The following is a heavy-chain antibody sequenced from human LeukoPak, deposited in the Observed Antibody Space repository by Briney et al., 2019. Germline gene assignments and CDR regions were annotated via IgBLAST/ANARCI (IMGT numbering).Heavy chain of an antibody. V-gene: IGHV4-59*12. Sequence: SETLSLTCTVSGYSISSGNYWSWIRQSPGKGLEWIGYIYYSGSTSYNPSLKSRVTISVDTSKNQFSLKLSSVSAADTAVYYCAREATMVRGLSWFDPWGQGTLVTVSS. J-gene: IGHJ5*02. D-gene: IGHD3-10*01. CDR1: GYSISSGNY. CDR2: IYYSGST. CDR3: AREATMVRGLSWFDP.